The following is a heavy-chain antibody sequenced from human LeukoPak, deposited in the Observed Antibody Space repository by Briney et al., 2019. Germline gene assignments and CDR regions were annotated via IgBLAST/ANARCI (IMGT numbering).Heavy chain of an antibody. J-gene: IGHJ3*01. CDR2: IYYSGST. CDR1: GGSISSTSYY. V-gene: IGHV4-39*01. D-gene: IGHD3-22*01. CDR3: AKAGVRYFDSSGLYAFDF. Sequence: SETLSLTCAVSGGSISSTSYYWAWIRQPPGKGLEWIVTIYYSGSTYHNPSLKSRVTLSVYTSRNQFSLRLSSVDAADTAVYYCAKAGVRYFDSSGLYAFDFWGQGTTVTVSS.